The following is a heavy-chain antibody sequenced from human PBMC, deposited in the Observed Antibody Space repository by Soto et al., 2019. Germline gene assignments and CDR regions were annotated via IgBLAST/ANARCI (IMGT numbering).Heavy chain of an antibody. CDR2: IVVGSGNT. J-gene: IGHJ4*02. CDR3: AAGSSGWLNFDY. Sequence: SVKVSCKASGFTFTSSAVQCVRQARGQRLEWIGWIVVGSGNTNYAQKFQERVTITRDMSTSTAYMELSSLRSEDTAVYYCAAGSSGWLNFDYWGQGTLVTVSS. D-gene: IGHD6-19*01. V-gene: IGHV1-58*01. CDR1: GFTFTSSA.